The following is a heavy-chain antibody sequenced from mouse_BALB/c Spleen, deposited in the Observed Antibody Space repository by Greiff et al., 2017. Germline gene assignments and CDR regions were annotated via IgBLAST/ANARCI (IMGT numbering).Heavy chain of an antibody. D-gene: IGHD2-14*01. V-gene: IGHV5-12-2*01. CDR1: GFTFSSYT. Sequence: EVQRVESGGGLVQPGGSLKLSCAASGFTFSSYTMSWVRQTPEKRLEWVAYISNGGGSTYYPDTVKGRFTISRDNAKNTLYLQMSSLKSEDTAMYYCAREARYDYAMDYWGQGTSVTVSS. CDR2: ISNGGGST. CDR3: AREARYDYAMDY. J-gene: IGHJ4*01.